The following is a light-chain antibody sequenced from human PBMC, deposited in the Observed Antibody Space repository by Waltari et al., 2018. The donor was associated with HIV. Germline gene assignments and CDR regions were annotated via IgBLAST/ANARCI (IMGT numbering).Light chain of an antibody. CDR2: END. V-gene: IGLV1-51*02. CDR1: SSNIGHNY. J-gene: IGLJ1*01. CDR3: GTWDSNLNVGGYV. Sequence: QSVLTQPPSVSTAPGQKVTISCSGSSSNIGHNYVSWSQHLPGTAPKIIIFENDRRPAGILARCSGSKSGTSATLGIIGLQTGDEANYYCGTWDSNLNVGGYVFGPGTKVTVL.